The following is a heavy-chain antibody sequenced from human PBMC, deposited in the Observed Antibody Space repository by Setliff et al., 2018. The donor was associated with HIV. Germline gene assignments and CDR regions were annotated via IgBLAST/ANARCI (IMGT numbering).Heavy chain of an antibody. D-gene: IGHD2-2*01. CDR2: LYSGGST. CDR3: ATALYCSSTSCYIAFDI. J-gene: IGHJ3*02. CDR1: GFTVSSNY. Sequence: PGGSLRLSCAASGFTVSSNYMSWVRQAPGKGLEWVSVLYSGGSTYYADSVKGRFTISRDNSKNTVHLQMNSLRAEDTAVYYCATALYCSSTSCYIAFDIWGQGTMVTVS. V-gene: IGHV3-53*01.